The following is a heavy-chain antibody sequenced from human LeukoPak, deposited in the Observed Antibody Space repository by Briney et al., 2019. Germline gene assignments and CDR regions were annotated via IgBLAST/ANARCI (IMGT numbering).Heavy chain of an antibody. CDR3: ARGSLGLRYSGSYYDAFDI. V-gene: IGHV1-2*02. Sequence: GASVKVSCKASGYTFTGYYMHWVRQAPGQGLEWMGWINPNSGGTNYAQKFQGRVTMTGDTSISTAYMELSRLRSDDTAVYYCARGSLGLRYSGSYYDAFDIWGQGTMVTVSS. CDR2: INPNSGGT. CDR1: GYTFTGYY. J-gene: IGHJ3*02. D-gene: IGHD1-26*01.